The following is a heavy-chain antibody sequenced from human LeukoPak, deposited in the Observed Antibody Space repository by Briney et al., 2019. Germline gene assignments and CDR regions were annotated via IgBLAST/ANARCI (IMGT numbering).Heavy chain of an antibody. J-gene: IGHJ6*02. D-gene: IGHD3-9*01. CDR1: GGSFSGYY. CDR3: ARGGRYYDILGMDV. CDR2: INHSGST. Sequence: SETLSLTCAVYGGSFSGYYWSWIRQPPGKGLEWIGEINHSGSTNYNPSLKSRVTISVDTPKNQFSLKLSSVTAADTAVYYCARGGRYYDILGMDVWGQGTTVTVSS. V-gene: IGHV4-34*01.